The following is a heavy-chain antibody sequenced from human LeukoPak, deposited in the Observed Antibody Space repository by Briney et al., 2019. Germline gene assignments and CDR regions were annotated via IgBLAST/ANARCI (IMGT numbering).Heavy chain of an antibody. CDR3: AKDGLYFDGSTHIYYFDC. J-gene: IGHJ4*02. CDR2: ITYNGAAT. D-gene: IGHD3-9*01. V-gene: IGHV3-23*01. CDR1: GFSFGGYA. Sequence: GGSLRLSCAASGFSFGGYAMTWVRQAPGKGLEWVSSITYNGAATYYLDSVKARFTISRDNSRSTLYLQMDSLTAEDTALYYCAKDGLYFDGSTHIYYFDCWAQGTLVAVSS.